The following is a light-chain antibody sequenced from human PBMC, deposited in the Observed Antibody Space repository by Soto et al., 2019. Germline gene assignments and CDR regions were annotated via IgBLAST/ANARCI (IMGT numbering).Light chain of an antibody. CDR3: QQYNIYPYT. CDR2: DAS. CDR1: ESIRSW. V-gene: IGKV1-5*01. J-gene: IGKJ2*01. Sequence: DIQMTQSPSTLSASVGDRVTITCRASESIRSWLVWYQQKPGKAPKLLISDASSLESGVPSRFSGSRSRTEFTLTISSIQPEDFATYYCQQYNIYPYTFGQGTKLEIK.